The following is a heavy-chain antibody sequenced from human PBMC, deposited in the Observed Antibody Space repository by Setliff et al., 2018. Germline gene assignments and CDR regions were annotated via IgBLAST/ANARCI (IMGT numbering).Heavy chain of an antibody. CDR1: GGSISSGSYY. Sequence: KPSETLSLTCTVSGGSISSGSYYWSWIRQPAGKGLEWIGHIYTSGSTNYNPSLKSRVTISVDTSKNQFSLKLSSVTAADTAVYYCARYSAAIRYYFDYWGQGTLVTVSS. J-gene: IGHJ4*02. CDR3: ARYSAAIRYYFDY. V-gene: IGHV4-61*09. CDR2: IYTSGST. D-gene: IGHD6-13*01.